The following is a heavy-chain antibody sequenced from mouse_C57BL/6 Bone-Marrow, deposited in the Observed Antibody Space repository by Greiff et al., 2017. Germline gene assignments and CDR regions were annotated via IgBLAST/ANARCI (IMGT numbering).Heavy chain of an antibody. V-gene: IGHV1-82*01. CDR1: GYAFSSSW. Sequence: QVQLQQSGPELVKPGASVKISCKASGYAFSSSWMNWVKQRPGKGLEWIGRIYPGDGDTNYNGKFKGKATLTADKSSSTAYMQLSSLTSEDSAVYFCATSPLQLSPPYYYAMDYWGQGTSVTVSS. CDR3: ATSPLQLSPPYYYAMDY. CDR2: IYPGDGDT. D-gene: IGHD3-2*02. J-gene: IGHJ4*01.